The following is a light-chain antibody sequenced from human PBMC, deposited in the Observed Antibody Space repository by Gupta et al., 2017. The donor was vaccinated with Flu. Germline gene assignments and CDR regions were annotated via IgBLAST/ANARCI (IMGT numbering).Light chain of an antibody. CDR1: SSDIGSYNN. CDR3: SSYTSNSALYV. Sequence: QSALTQPASVSGSPGQSITISCTGTSSDIGSYNNVSWYQQHPGKAPKLMIYEVCNRPSGVSNRFSGSKSGNTASLTISGLQAEDEADYYCSSYTSNSALYVFGTGTKVTVL. J-gene: IGLJ1*01. V-gene: IGLV2-14*01. CDR2: EVC.